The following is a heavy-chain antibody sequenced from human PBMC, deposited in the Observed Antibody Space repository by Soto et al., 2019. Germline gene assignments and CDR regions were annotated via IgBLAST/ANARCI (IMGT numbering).Heavy chain of an antibody. V-gene: IGHV3-48*01. D-gene: IGHD4-17*01. CDR1: GFTFSSYS. J-gene: IGHJ6*03. CDR3: ASTDKHGDYGYYYYYMDV. Sequence: GGSLRLSCAASGFTFSSYSMNWVRQAPGKGLEWVSYISSSSSTIYYADSVKGRFTISRDNAKNSLYLQMNSLRAEDTAVYYCASTDKHGDYGYYYYYMDVWGKGTTVTVSS. CDR2: ISSSSSTI.